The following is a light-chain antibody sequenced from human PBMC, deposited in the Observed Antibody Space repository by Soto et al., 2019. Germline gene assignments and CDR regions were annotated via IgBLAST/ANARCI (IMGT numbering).Light chain of an antibody. CDR3: QHYSSPSLT. J-gene: IGKJ4*01. CDR1: ENIFKY. Sequence: DIQMTQSPATLSSSVGDRITITCRASENIFKYVAWYQQTSGRAPKLFIYAASGLKSGGPSRFSGSGSGTDFSLTISNLQPNDSANYYCQHYSSPSLTFGGGTKVDIK. V-gene: IGKV1-5*01. CDR2: AAS.